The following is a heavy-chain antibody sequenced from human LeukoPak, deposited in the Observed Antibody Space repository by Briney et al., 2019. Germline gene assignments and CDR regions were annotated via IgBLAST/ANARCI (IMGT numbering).Heavy chain of an antibody. CDR1: GYTLTELS. Sequence: ASVKVSCKVSGYTLTELSMHWVRQAPGKGLEWMGGFDPEDGETIYAQKFQGRVTMTEDTSTDTAYMELSGLRSEDTAVYYCATTFSYSGDAFDIWGQGQMVTVSS. J-gene: IGHJ3*02. D-gene: IGHD2-15*01. V-gene: IGHV1-24*01. CDR2: FDPEDGET. CDR3: ATTFSYSGDAFDI.